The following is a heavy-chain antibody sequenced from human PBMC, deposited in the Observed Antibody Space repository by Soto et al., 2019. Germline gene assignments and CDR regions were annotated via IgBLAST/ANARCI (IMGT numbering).Heavy chain of an antibody. CDR1: GGSVSSGAYY. Sequence: QVQLQESDAGLVKASQTLSLTCTVSGGSVSSGAYYWTWIRQRPGKGLEWIGYIYYSGSTYYSPSLKSRLSISLYTSKNQFSLRLSSVTAADTAMYYCARARLRAVYAFDIWGQVTMVTVSS. J-gene: IGHJ3*02. V-gene: IGHV4-31*03. CDR3: ARARLRAVYAFDI. D-gene: IGHD5-12*01. CDR2: IYYSGST.